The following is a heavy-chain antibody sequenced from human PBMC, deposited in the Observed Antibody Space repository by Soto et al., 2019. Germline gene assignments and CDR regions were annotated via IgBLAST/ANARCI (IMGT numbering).Heavy chain of an antibody. CDR2: INGDGSNM. CDR1: GFIFSNYW. Sequence: EVQLVESGGGLVQPGGSLRLSCAASGFIFSNYWMHWVRQAPGKGLVWVSRINGDGSNMKYANSVKGRFTISRDNAKSTLFLQMNILRDDDMAVCYCARNYHCGSDSCHTEKALDVWGQGTMVTVSS. J-gene: IGHJ3*01. D-gene: IGHD2-21*01. CDR3: ARNYHCGSDSCHTEKALDV. V-gene: IGHV3-74*03.